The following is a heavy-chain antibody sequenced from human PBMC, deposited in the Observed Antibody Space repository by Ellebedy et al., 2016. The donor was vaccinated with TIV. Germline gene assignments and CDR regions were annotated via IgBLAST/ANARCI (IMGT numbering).Heavy chain of an antibody. D-gene: IGHD6-25*01. CDR1: SGSISGSNYY. CDR2: IYHSGST. Sequence: SETLSLTXNVSSGSISGSNYYWSWIRQPPGKGLEWVGYIYHSGSTYYNPSLKGRLTISLDTSKNQFSLTLRSVTAADTAIYFCARESPMSASPVPDAFDIWGQGTMVTVSS. V-gene: IGHV4-30-4*01. J-gene: IGHJ3*02. CDR3: ARESPMSASPVPDAFDI.